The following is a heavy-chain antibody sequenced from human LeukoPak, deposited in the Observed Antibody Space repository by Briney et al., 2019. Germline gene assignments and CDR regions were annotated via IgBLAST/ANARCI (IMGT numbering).Heavy chain of an antibody. CDR2: ISGDGATT. Sequence: PGGSLRLSCAASGFTFSDYNMNWVRQAPGKGLEWVSVISGDGATTYYADSVKGRFTISRDSSRNTLYLQMNSLRAEDTALYYCAKESPEFDYWGQGTLATVSS. CDR3: AKESPEFDY. V-gene: IGHV3-23*01. CDR1: GFTFSDYN. J-gene: IGHJ4*02.